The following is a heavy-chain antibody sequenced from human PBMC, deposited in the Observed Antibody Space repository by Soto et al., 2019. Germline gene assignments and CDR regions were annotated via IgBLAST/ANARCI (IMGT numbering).Heavy chain of an antibody. V-gene: IGHV1-2*02. CDR3: ARRGYYYHTTVYNFAY. CDR2: INPNSGGT. CDR1: GYTFTGYY. Sequence: ASVKVSCKASGYTFTGYYIHRVLQTPGQGLEWMGWINPNSGGTNYAQKFQGRVTMTRDTSIGTAYMELSRLKSDDTAVYYCARRGYYYHTTVYNFAYWGQGTLVKISS. D-gene: IGHD3-22*01. J-gene: IGHJ4*02.